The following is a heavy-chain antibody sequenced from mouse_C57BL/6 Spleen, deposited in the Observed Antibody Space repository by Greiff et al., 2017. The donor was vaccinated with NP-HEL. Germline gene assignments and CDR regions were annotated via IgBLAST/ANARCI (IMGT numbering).Heavy chain of an antibody. J-gene: IGHJ3*01. CDR3: TRPVVEDWFAY. Sequence: VQLQQSGAELVRPGASVTLSCKASGYTFTDYEMHWVKQTPVHGLEWIGAIDPETGGTAYNQKFKGKAILTADKSSSTAYMELRSLTSEDSAVYYCTRPVVEDWFAYWGQGTLVTVSA. CDR2: IDPETGGT. D-gene: IGHD1-1*01. CDR1: GYTFTDYE. V-gene: IGHV1-15*01.